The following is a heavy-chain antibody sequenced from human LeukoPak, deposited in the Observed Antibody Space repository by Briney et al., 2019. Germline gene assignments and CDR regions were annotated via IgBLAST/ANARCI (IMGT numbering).Heavy chain of an antibody. V-gene: IGHV3-30*02. D-gene: IGHD5-12*01. J-gene: IGHJ5*01. CDR1: GFSFSSYG. Sequence: GGSLRLSCAASGFSFSSYGMHWVRQASGRGLEWVAFIRYDGSNKDYADSVKGRFTISRDNSKNTLYLEMNSLRAEDTAVYHCAKVRFSDSGRDGLDSWGQGTLVTVSS. CDR2: IRYDGSNK. CDR3: AKVRFSDSGRDGLDS.